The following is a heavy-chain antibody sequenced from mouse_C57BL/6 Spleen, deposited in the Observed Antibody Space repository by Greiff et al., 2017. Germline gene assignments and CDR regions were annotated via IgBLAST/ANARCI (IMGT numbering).Heavy chain of an antibody. D-gene: IGHD4-1*01. J-gene: IGHJ3*01. CDR2: ISSGGSYT. Sequence: EVQLVESGGDLVKPGGSLKLSCAASGFTFSSYGMSWVRQTPDKRLEWVATISSGGSYTYYPDSVKGRFTISRDNAKNTLYLQMSSLKSEDTAMYDCARQGTGTDWFAYWGQGTLVTVSA. CDR3: ARQGTGTDWFAY. V-gene: IGHV5-6*01. CDR1: GFTFSSYG.